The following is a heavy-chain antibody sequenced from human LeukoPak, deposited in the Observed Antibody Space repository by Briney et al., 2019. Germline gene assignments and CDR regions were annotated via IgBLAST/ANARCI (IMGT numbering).Heavy chain of an antibody. V-gene: IGHV4-34*01. J-gene: IGHJ4*02. CDR2: INHSGST. CDR1: GGSFSGYY. D-gene: IGHD4-17*01. CDR3: ARAGRVTINYFDY. Sequence: PSETLSLTCAVYGGSFSGYYWSWIRQPPGKGLEWIGEINHSGSTNYNPSLKSRVTISVDTSKNQFSLKLSSVTAADTAVYYCARAGRVTINYFDYWGQGTLVTVS.